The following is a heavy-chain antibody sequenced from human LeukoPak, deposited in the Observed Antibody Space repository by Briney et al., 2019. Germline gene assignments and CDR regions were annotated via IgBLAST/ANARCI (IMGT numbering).Heavy chain of an antibody. CDR2: ISYDGSNK. D-gene: IGHD6-6*01. CDR3: ARGPDSNWSGLDF. CDR1: GFTFSSYG. J-gene: IGHJ4*02. Sequence: PGGSLRLSCAASGFTFSSYGMHWVRQAPGKGLEWVAVISYDGSNKYYADSVKGRFTISRDNPKNTLYLQVNNLRAEDTAVYYCARGPDSNWSGLDFWGQGTLLTVSS. V-gene: IGHV3-30*03.